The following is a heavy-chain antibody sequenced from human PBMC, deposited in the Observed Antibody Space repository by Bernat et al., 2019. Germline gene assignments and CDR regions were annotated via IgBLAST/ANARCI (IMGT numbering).Heavy chain of an antibody. CDR2: ISGSGGST. D-gene: IGHD2-2*01. V-gene: IGHV3-23*01. CDR3: AKDRIVVVPAANAYYYYGMDV. CDR1: GFTFSSYA. Sequence: EMQLLESGGGLVQPGGSLRLSCAASGFTFSSYAMSWVRQAPGKGLEWVSAISGSGGSTYYADSVKGRFTISRDNSKNTLYLQMNSLRAEDTAVYYCAKDRIVVVPAANAYYYYGMDVWGQGTTVTVSS. J-gene: IGHJ6*02.